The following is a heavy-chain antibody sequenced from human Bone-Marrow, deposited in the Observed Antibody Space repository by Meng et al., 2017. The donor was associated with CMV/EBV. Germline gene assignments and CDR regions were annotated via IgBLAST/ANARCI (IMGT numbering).Heavy chain of an antibody. J-gene: IGHJ6*02. Sequence: SETLSLTCTVSGGSISSYYWSWIRQPPGKGLEWIGEIFHSGSTNYNPSLKSRVTISVDKSKNQFSLKLSSVTAADTAVYYCARSRVGEERGSYYEHYYYYGMDVWGQGTTVNGSS. CDR1: GGSISSYY. CDR2: IFHSGST. V-gene: IGHV4-59*12. D-gene: IGHD1-26*01. CDR3: ARSRVGEERGSYYEHYYYYGMDV.